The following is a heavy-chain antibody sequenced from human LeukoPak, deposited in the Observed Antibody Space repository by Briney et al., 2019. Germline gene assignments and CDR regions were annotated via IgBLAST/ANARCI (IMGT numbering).Heavy chain of an antibody. Sequence: SGPTLVKPTQTLTLTCTFSGFSLSTSGVGVGWIRQPPGKALEWLALIYWNDDKRYSPSLKSRLTITKDTSKNQVVLTMTNMDPVDTATYYCAREYYDILTGYYLGGRYYYMDVWGKGTTVTISS. J-gene: IGHJ6*03. CDR1: GFSLSTSGVG. D-gene: IGHD3-9*01. CDR3: AREYYDILTGYYLGGRYYYMDV. V-gene: IGHV2-5*01. CDR2: IYWNDDK.